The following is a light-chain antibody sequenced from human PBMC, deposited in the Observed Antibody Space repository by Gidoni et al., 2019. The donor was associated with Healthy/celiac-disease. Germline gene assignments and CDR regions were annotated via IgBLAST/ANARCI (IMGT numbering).Light chain of an antibody. CDR1: QSISNY. V-gene: IGKV1-39*01. Sequence: DLQMTQSPSSLSASVRDRVIITCRASQSISNYLNWYQQKPGKAPRLLIYAASSVQFGVPSRFSGSGSGTDFTLTISSLQPEDFATYYCQQSYSTPRTFGPGTKVDIK. J-gene: IGKJ3*01. CDR3: QQSYSTPRT. CDR2: AAS.